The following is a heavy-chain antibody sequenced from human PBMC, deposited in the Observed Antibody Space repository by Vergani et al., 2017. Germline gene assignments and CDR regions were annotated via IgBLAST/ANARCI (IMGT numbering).Heavy chain of an antibody. Sequence: QVQLVESGGGVVQPGRSLRLSCAASGFTFSSYGMHWVRQAPGKGLEWVAVISYDGSNKDYADSVKGRFTISRDNSKNTLYLQMNSLRAEDTAVYYCAKDLRVGGSGSYWLRYYGMDVWGQGTTVTVSS. CDR3: AKDLRVGGSGSYWLRYYGMDV. D-gene: IGHD3-10*01. V-gene: IGHV3-30*18. J-gene: IGHJ6*02. CDR1: GFTFSSYG. CDR2: ISYDGSNK.